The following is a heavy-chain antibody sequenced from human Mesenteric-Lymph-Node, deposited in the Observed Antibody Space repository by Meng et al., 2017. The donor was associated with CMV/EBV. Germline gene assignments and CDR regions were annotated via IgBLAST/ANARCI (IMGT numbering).Heavy chain of an antibody. CDR1: GFTFSDYA. J-gene: IGHJ6*02. CDR2: ISYEGSNR. V-gene: IGHV3-30*04. D-gene: IGHD5-18*01. CDR3: AREDLVLDTAMVWVYYYYGMDV. Sequence: GESLKISCAASGFTFSDYAMHWVRQAPGKGLEGVAVISYEGSNRYYADSVKGRFSISRDNSKNSLYLQMNSLRAEDTAVYYCAREDLVLDTAMVWVYYYYGMDVWGQGTTVTVSS.